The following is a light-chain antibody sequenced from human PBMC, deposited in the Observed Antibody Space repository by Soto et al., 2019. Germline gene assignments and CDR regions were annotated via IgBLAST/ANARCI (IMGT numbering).Light chain of an antibody. Sequence: EIVMTQSPATLSVSPGERATLSCRASQSVSSNLAWYQQNPGQAPRLLIYGASTRAPGIPARFSGSGSGTEFTLTISSLQSEDFVVYYCQQYNNWPPGTFGQGTKLEIK. CDR1: QSVSSN. J-gene: IGKJ2*01. V-gene: IGKV3-15*01. CDR2: GAS. CDR3: QQYNNWPPGT.